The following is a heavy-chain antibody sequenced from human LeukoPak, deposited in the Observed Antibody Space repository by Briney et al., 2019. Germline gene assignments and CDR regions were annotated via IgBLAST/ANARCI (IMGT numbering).Heavy chain of an antibody. V-gene: IGHV4-59*01. CDR3: ARAPYRGGDCYGPRWSDP. Sequence: SETLSLTCTVSGGSISSYYWSWIRQPPGKGLEWIGYIYYSGSTNYNPSLKSRVTISVDTSKNQFSLKLSSVTAADTAVYYCARAPYRGGDCYGPRWSDPWGQGTLVTVSS. CDR2: IYYSGST. J-gene: IGHJ5*02. CDR1: GGSISSYY. D-gene: IGHD2-21*02.